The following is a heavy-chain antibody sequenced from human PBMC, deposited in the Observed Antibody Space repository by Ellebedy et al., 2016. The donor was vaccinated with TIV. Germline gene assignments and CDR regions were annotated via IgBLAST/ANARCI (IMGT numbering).Heavy chain of an antibody. D-gene: IGHD4-17*01. Sequence: MPSETQSLTCTVSGGSISSSSYYWGWIRQPPGKGLEWIGSIYYSGSTYYNPSLKSRVTISVDTSKNQFSLKLSSVTAADTAVYYCARQGIDYGDSVDWYFDLWGRGTLVTVSS. CDR1: GGSISSSSYY. CDR2: IYYSGST. J-gene: IGHJ2*01. V-gene: IGHV4-39*01. CDR3: ARQGIDYGDSVDWYFDL.